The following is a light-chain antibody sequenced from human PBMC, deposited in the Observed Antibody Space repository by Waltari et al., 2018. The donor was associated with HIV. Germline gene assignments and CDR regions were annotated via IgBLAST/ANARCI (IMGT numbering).Light chain of an antibody. J-gene: IGLJ2*01. V-gene: IGLV1-40*01. Sequence: QSVLTQPPSVSGAPGQRVTISCTGSDSNIGAGDDVHWYQHLPVTAPNLLIDGNSNRPSGVPDRFSGSRSGTSASLAITGLQAEDEADYYCQSYDVTLSGPLVFGGGTKLTVL. CDR3: QSYDVTLSGPLV. CDR1: DSNIGAGDD. CDR2: GNS.